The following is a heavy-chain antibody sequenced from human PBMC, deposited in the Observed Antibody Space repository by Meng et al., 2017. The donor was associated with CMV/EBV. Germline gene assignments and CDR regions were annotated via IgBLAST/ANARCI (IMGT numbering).Heavy chain of an antibody. Sequence: SVKVSCKASGGTFSSYAICWVRQAPGQGLEWMGGIIPIFGTANYAQKFQGRVTITTDESTSTAYMELSSLRSEDTAVYYCARDRGCSSTSCYPNWFDPWGQGTLVTVSS. D-gene: IGHD2-2*01. CDR2: IIPIFGTA. V-gene: IGHV1-69*05. J-gene: IGHJ5*02. CDR3: ARDRGCSSTSCYPNWFDP. CDR1: GGTFSSYA.